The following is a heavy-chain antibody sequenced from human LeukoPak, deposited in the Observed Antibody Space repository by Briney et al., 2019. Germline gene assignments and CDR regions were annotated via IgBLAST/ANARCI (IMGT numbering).Heavy chain of an antibody. CDR1: GYTFTSYY. CDR3: ATVPSAYGWYFDY. Sequence: ASVKVSXKASGYTFTSYYMHWVRQAPGQGLEWMGIINPSGGSTIYAQKFQGRVTMTEDTSTDTAYMELSSLRSEDTAVYYCATVPSAYGWYFDYWGQGTLVTVSS. V-gene: IGHV1-46*01. J-gene: IGHJ4*02. CDR2: INPSGGST. D-gene: IGHD5-12*01.